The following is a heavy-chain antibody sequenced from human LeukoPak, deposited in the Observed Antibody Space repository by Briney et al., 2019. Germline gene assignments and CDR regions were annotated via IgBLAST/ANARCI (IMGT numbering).Heavy chain of an antibody. CDR1: GYTLTELS. Sequence: ASVKVSCKVSGYTLTELSMHWVRQAPGKGLEWMGGFDPEDGETIYAQKFQGRVTITADESTSTAYMELSSLRSEDTAVYYCARDRAFYYDSSPPKYGMDVWGQGTTVTVSS. J-gene: IGHJ6*02. CDR2: FDPEDGET. V-gene: IGHV1-24*01. D-gene: IGHD3-22*01. CDR3: ARDRAFYYDSSPPKYGMDV.